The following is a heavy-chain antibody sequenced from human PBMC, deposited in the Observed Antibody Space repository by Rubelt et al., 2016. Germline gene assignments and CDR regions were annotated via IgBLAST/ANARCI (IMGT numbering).Heavy chain of an antibody. CDR2: IYSGGST. Sequence: EVQLVESGGGLVQPGGSLRLSCAASGFTVSSNYMSWVRQAPGKGLEWVSVIYSGGSTYYADSVKGRFTISRDNSKNTLYLQMNSLRAEDTAVYYCAREGGNYYDSSGYAYWGQGTLVTVSS. CDR3: AREGGNYYDSSGYAY. D-gene: IGHD3-22*01. J-gene: IGHJ4*02. CDR1: GFTVSSNY. V-gene: IGHV3-66*01.